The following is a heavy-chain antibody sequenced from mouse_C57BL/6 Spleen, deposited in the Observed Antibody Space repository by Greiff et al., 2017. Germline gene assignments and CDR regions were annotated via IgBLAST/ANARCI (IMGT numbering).Heavy chain of an antibody. D-gene: IGHD1-1*01. CDR3: ARGRLTTVVARYFDV. CDR2: IDPSDSET. V-gene: IGHV1-52*01. CDR1: GYTFTSYW. Sequence: QVQLQQPGAELVRPGSSVKLSCKASGYTFTSYWMHWVKQRPIQGLEWIGNIDPSDSETHYNQKFKDKATLTVDKSSSTPYMQLSSLTSEDSAVYYRARGRLTTVVARYFDVWGTGTTVTVSS. J-gene: IGHJ1*03.